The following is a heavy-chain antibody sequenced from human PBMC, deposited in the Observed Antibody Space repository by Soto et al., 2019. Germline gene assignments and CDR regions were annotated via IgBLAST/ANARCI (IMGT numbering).Heavy chain of an antibody. V-gene: IGHV4-34*01. CDR3: ARGTGDIVVVPAAMRLQARGYFDY. CDR2: INHSGST. CDR1: GGSFSGYY. J-gene: IGHJ4*02. D-gene: IGHD2-2*01. Sequence: SETLSLTCAVYGGSFSGYYWSWIRQPPGKGLEWIGEINHSGSTNYNPSLKSRVTISVDTSKNQFSLKLSSVTAADTAVYYCARGTGDIVVVPAAMRLQARGYFDYWGQGTLVTVSS.